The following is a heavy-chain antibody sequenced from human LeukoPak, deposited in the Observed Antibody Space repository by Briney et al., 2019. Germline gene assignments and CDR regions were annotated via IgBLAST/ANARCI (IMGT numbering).Heavy chain of an antibody. CDR1: GGSFSGYY. CDR3: AKGSEYQRDAFDI. J-gene: IGHJ3*02. D-gene: IGHD2-2*01. CDR2: INHSGST. V-gene: IGHV4-34*01. Sequence: SETLSLTCAVYGGSFSGYYWSWIRQPPGKGLEWIGEINHSGSTNYNPSLKSRVTISVDTSKSQFYLILSSVTAADTAVYCCAKGSEYQRDAFDIWGQGTMVTVSS.